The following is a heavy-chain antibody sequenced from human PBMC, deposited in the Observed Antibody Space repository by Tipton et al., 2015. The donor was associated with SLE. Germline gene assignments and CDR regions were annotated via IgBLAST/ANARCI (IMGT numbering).Heavy chain of an antibody. D-gene: IGHD3-3*01. V-gene: IGHV5-51*03. J-gene: IGHJ5*02. CDR1: GYTFTTYW. CDR3: ARLGAGRSVTPDWFDP. Sequence: QSGAEVKKPGESLKISCKASGYTFTTYWIGWVRQMPEKGLEWMGIIYPGDSDTRYSPSFQGQVIISADKSISTAYLQWSSLKASDTAMYYCARLGAGRSVTPDWFDPWGQGTLVTVSS. CDR2: IYPGDSDT.